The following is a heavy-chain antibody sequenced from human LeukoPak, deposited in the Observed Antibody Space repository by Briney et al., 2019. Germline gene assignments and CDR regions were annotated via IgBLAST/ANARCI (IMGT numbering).Heavy chain of an antibody. CDR1: GGSISSSSYY. CDR2: IYYSGST. D-gene: IGHD3-3*01. CDR3: ARVHFWSGYIFDY. V-gene: IGHV4-39*07. J-gene: IGHJ4*02. Sequence: PSETLSLTCTVSGGSISSSSYYWGGIRQPRGKGREWIGSIYYSGSTYYNPSLKSRVTISVDTSKHQFSLQLSSVTAADTAVYYCARVHFWSGYIFDYWGQGTLVTVSS.